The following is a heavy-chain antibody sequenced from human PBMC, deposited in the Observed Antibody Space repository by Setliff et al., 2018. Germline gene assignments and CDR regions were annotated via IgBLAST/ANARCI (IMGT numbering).Heavy chain of an antibody. D-gene: IGHD2-15*01. CDR2: IDYSGTT. CDR3: ATNSGGNTIDAFDI. V-gene: IGHV4-59*11. J-gene: IGHJ3*02. CDR1: GGSITSHY. Sequence: SETLSLTCSVPGGSITSHYWSWIRQSPGKGLEWIGYIDYSGTTNYNPSLKSRVTISSDTSKRQFSLRLTSVTAADTAVYYCATNSGGNTIDAFDIWGQGTMVTVSS.